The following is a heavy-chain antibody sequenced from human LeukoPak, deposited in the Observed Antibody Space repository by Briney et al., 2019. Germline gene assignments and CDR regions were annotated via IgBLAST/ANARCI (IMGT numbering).Heavy chain of an antibody. J-gene: IGHJ3*02. CDR1: GYSFTGHY. CDR3: ARAYDSSGYEDAFDI. D-gene: IGHD3-22*01. V-gene: IGHV1-2*02. CDR2: INPKSGGT. Sequence: ASVKVSCKASGYSFTGHYMHWVRQAPGQGLEWMGWINPKSGGTNYAQKFQGRVTMTRDTSISTAYMELSRLRSDDTAVYYCARAYDSSGYEDAFDIWGQGTMVTVSS.